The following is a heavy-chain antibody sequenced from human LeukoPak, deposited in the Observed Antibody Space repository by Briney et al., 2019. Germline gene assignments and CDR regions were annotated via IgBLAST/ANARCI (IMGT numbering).Heavy chain of an antibody. J-gene: IGHJ4*02. CDR1: GGTFSSYG. Sequence: ASVKVSFKTPGGTFSSYGIIWVRQAPGQGLEWMGRIIPILEITNYAQNFQGRVTFTADKFTSTAYMELSSLRSEDTAVYYCARVLNSDYGYYFDYWGQGTLVTVSS. D-gene: IGHD4-17*01. V-gene: IGHV1-69*04. CDR2: IIPILEIT. CDR3: ARVLNSDYGYYFDY.